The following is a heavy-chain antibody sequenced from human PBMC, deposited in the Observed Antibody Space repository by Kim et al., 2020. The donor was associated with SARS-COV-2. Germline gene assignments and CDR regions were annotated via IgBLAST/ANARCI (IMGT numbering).Heavy chain of an antibody. V-gene: IGHV4-31*03. D-gene: IGHD2-21*02. CDR2: IYYSGST. CDR3: ARRLVVTAIRGSGFDY. CDR1: GGSISSGGYY. Sequence: SETLSLTCTVSGGSISSGGYYWSWIRQHPGKGLEWIGYIYYSGSTYYNPSLKSRVTISVDTSKNQFSLKLSSVTAADTAVYYCARRLVVTAIRGSGFDYWGQGTLVTVSS. J-gene: IGHJ4*02.